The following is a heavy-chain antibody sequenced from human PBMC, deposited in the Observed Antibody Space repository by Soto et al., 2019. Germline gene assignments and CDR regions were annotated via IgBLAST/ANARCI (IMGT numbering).Heavy chain of an antibody. D-gene: IGHD2-21*02. CDR3: ARDRDGSPAVDY. Sequence: GASVKVSCKASGGTFSSYAISWVRQAPGQGLEWMGGIIPIFGTANYAQKFQGRVTITADESTSTAYMELSSLRSEDTAVYYCARDRDGSPAVDYWGQGTLVTVSS. J-gene: IGHJ4*02. CDR1: GGTFSSYA. V-gene: IGHV1-69*13. CDR2: IIPIFGTA.